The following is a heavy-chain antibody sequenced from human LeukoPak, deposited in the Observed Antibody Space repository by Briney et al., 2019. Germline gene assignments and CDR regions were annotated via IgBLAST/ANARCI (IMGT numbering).Heavy chain of an antibody. V-gene: IGHV1-8*01. CDR3: ARGRGSGHKENWFDP. J-gene: IGHJ5*02. D-gene: IGHD6-19*01. CDR2: MNPNSGNT. Sequence: ASVKVFCKASGYTFTTYDINWVRQATGQGLEWMGWMNPNSGNTGYTQKFQGRVTMTRNTSISTAYMELSSLRSEDTAVYYCARGRGSGHKENWFDPWGQGTLATVSS. CDR1: GYTFTTYD.